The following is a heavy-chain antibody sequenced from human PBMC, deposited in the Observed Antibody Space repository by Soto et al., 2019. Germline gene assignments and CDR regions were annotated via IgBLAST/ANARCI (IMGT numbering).Heavy chain of an antibody. V-gene: IGHV4-39*01. J-gene: IGHJ6*02. CDR1: GGSISSSSYY. Sequence: QLQLQESGPGLVKPSETLSLTCTVSGGSISSSSYYWGWIRQPPGKGLEWIGSIYYSGSTYYNPSLKSRVTISVDTSKNQFSLKLSSVTAADTAVYYCARLVISEESYYYGMDVWGQGTTVTVSS. D-gene: IGHD3-22*01. CDR3: ARLVISEESYYYGMDV. CDR2: IYYSGST.